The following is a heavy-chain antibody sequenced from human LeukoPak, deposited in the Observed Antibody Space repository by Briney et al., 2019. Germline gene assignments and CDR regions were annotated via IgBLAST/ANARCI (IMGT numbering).Heavy chain of an antibody. CDR1: VGSFSAYH. Sequence: SETLSLTCAVYVGSFSAYHWSWIRQAPGKGLEWIGEINHSGNTNSNPSLKSRVTISVDTSKNQFSLKVTSVTAADTAVYYCARGQGSYRFFDHWGQGTLVAVSS. V-gene: IGHV4-34*01. CDR2: INHSGNT. J-gene: IGHJ4*02. CDR3: ARGQGSYRFFDH. D-gene: IGHD1-26*01.